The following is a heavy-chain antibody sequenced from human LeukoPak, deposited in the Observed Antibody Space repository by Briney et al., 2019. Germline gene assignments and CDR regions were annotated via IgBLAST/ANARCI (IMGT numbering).Heavy chain of an antibody. CDR1: GGSFSGYY. Sequence: SETLSLPCAVYGGSFSGYYWSWIRQPPGKGLEWIGEINHSGSTNYNPSLKSRVTISVDTSKNQFSLKLSSVTAADTAVYYCARGSSWYRGEYFQHWGQGTLVTVSS. D-gene: IGHD6-13*01. CDR2: INHSGST. V-gene: IGHV4-34*01. CDR3: ARGSSWYRGEYFQH. J-gene: IGHJ1*01.